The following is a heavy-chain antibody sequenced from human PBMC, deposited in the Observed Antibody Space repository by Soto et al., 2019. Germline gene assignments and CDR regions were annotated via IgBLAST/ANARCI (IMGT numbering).Heavy chain of an antibody. CDR3: AKAPPMSLYSFY. V-gene: IGHV3-23*01. J-gene: IGHJ4*02. CDR2: ISDNGDTT. CDR1: GFTFNNYA. Sequence: EVQLLESGGGLVQPGGSLRLSCAASGFTFNNYAMNWVRQAPGKGLEWVSVISDNGDTTHYADSVKGRFTISRDNSKNTLYVLMNTLSSEDTAVYYRAKAPPMSLYSFYWAQGTLVTVSS. D-gene: IGHD2-8*01.